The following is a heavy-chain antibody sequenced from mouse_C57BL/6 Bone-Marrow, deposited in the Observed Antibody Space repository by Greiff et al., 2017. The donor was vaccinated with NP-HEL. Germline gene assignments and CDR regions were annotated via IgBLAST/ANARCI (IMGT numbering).Heavy chain of an antibody. CDR2: INPYNGGT. J-gene: IGHJ3*01. V-gene: IGHV1-19*01. D-gene: IGHD2-1*01. CDR3: ARSDGNYRFAY. Sequence: EVQLQESGPVLVKPGASVKMSCKASGYTFTDYYMNWVKQSHGKSLEWIGVINPYNGGTSYNQKFKGKATLTVDKSSSTAYVELNSLTSEDSAVYYCARSDGNYRFAYWGQGNLVTVSA. CDR1: GYTFTDYY.